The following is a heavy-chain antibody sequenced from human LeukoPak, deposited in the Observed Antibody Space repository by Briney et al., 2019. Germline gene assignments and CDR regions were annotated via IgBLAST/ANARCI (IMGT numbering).Heavy chain of an antibody. CDR2: IKQDGSEK. CDR3: ARDCSSTSCPYYYYYYYMDV. V-gene: IGHV3-7*01. Sequence: GGSLRLSCAASGFKFSSYAMSWVRQAPGKGLEWVANIKQDGSEKYYVDSVKGRFTISRDNAKNSLYLQMNSLRAEDTAVYYCARDCSSTSCPYYYYYYYMDVWGKGTTVTVSS. CDR1: GFKFSSYA. D-gene: IGHD2-2*01. J-gene: IGHJ6*03.